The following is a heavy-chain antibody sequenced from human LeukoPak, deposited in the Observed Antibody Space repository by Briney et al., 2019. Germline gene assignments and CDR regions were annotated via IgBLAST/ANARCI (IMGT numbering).Heavy chain of an antibody. CDR2: IYSSGSA. CDR3: ARNYYDTNGYYSGFDY. CDR1: GGSISSYY. V-gene: IGHV4-4*07. D-gene: IGHD3-22*01. J-gene: IGHJ4*02. Sequence: SETLSLTCFVSGGSISSYYWSWIRQPAGKGLEWIGRIYSSGSANYNPSLKSQVSMSVDTSKNQFSLKLNSVTAADTAVYYCARNYYDTNGYYSGFDYWGQGTLVTVSS.